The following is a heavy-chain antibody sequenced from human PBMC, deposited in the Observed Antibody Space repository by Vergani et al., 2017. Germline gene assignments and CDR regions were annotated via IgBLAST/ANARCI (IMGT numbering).Heavy chain of an antibody. CDR2: INPSGGHT. CDR1: GYTFSNHY. CDR3: ARGYYGILTGYRY. V-gene: IGHV1-46*03. D-gene: IGHD3-9*01. J-gene: IGHJ4*02. Sequence: QVQVVQSGAEVKKSGASVKVSCKTSGYTFSNHYMHWVRQAPGQGLEWMGIINPSGGHTNYAQKFQGRVTMTRDTSTSTVYMELSSLRSEDTAIYYCARGYYGILTGYRYWGQGTLVTVSA.